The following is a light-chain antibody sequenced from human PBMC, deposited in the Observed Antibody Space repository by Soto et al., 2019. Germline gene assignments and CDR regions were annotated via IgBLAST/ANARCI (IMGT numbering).Light chain of an antibody. J-gene: IGKJ2*01. CDR1: QDISNY. CDR2: DAS. Sequence: DIQMTQSPSSLSASVGDRVIITCQASQDISNYLNWYQQKPGKAPELLIYDASKLETGVPSRFSGSGSGTDFTFTISSLQPDDFATYYCQQFVNLPYTFGQGTKLDIK. V-gene: IGKV1-33*01. CDR3: QQFVNLPYT.